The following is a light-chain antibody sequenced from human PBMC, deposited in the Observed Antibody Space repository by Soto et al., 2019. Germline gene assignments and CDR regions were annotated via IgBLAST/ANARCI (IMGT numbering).Light chain of an antibody. CDR2: RND. CDR1: ISDIGSNT. Sequence: QSVLTQPPSASGTPGQRVTISCSGSISDIGSNTVSWYQQLPGSAPQLLMYRNDQRPSGVPDRFSGSKSGTSASLAISGLQSEDEGDYYCATWDDSLNGPVFGGGTQLTVL. CDR3: ATWDDSLNGPV. J-gene: IGLJ3*02. V-gene: IGLV1-44*01.